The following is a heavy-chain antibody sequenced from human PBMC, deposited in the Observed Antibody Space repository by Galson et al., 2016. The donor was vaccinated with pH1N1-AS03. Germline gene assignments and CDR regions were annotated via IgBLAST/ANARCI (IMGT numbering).Heavy chain of an antibody. CDR1: GFTFTGST. D-gene: IGHD3-3*01. Sequence: SVKVSCKASGFTFTGSTVQWVRQARGQRLEWIGWIVVGSGNTNYAQNFQERVSITRDKSTSTAYMSLSSLRSEDTAVYYCAAGSRLWEWLGVAYFYGMDVWGQGTTVTVSS. J-gene: IGHJ6*02. CDR3: AAGSRLWEWLGVAYFYGMDV. V-gene: IGHV1-58*01. CDR2: IVVGSGNT.